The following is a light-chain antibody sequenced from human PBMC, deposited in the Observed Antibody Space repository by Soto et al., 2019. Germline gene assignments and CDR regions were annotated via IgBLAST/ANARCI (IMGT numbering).Light chain of an antibody. CDR2: GAS. Sequence: EIVLTQSPGTLSLSPGERGTLSCRASQSVSSNYLAWYQQKPGQAPRLLISGASSSATGIPDRFSGSGSGTDFTLTISRLEPEDFAVYYCQQYGSSPRTFGQGTKLEIK. J-gene: IGKJ2*02. V-gene: IGKV3-20*01. CDR1: QSVSSNY. CDR3: QQYGSSPRT.